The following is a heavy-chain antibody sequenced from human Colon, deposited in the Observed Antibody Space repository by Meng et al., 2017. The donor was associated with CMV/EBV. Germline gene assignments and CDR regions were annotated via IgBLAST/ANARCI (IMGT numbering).Heavy chain of an antibody. J-gene: IGHJ4*02. Sequence: GESLKISCKGSGYDFTTYWIDWVRQMPGQGLEWMEVIFPGDSDTRYSPSFEGQVTISADKSTDTAYLHLKTLKASDSAMYFCARLHRPSRNSGTGYFDYWGQGTLVTVSS. D-gene: IGHD1-1*01. CDR2: IFPGDSDT. CDR1: GYDFTTYW. V-gene: IGHV5-51*01. CDR3: ARLHRPSRNSGTGYFDY.